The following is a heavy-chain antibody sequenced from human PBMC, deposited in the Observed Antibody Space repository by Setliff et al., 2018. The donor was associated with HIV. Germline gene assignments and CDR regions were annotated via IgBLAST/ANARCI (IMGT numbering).Heavy chain of an antibody. CDR1: GGSITSGGYY. V-gene: IGHV4-31*03. J-gene: IGHJ6*03. Sequence: PSETLSLTCTVSGGSITSGGYYWSWIRQHPGKGLEWIGYIVYSGRTYYNPSLKSRVSISVDASKNQFSLRLTSVTAADTAVYYCARDEIGVWGKGTTVTVS. CDR3: ARDEIGV. CDR2: IVYSGRT.